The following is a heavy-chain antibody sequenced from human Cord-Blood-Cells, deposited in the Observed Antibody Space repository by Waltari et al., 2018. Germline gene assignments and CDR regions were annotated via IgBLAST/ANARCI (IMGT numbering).Heavy chain of an antibody. CDR1: GGSISSSSYY. CDR3: ASHGSSRHFDY. V-gene: IGHV4-39*01. D-gene: IGHD1-26*01. CDR2: IYYSGST. Sequence: QLQLQESGPGLVKPSETLSLTCTVSGGSISSSSYYWGWIRQPPGKGLEWIGRIYYSGSTTYNPPLKRRVTISVDTSKNQFSLKLSSVTAADTAVYYCASHGSSRHFDYWGQGTLVTVSS. J-gene: IGHJ4*02.